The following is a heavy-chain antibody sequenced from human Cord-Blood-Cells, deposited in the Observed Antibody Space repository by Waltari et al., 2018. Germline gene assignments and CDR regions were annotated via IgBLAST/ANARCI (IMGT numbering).Heavy chain of an antibody. V-gene: IGHV4-4*07. Sequence: QVQLQESGPGLVKPSETLSLTCTVSGGSISSYYWSWIRQPAGKGLEWIGRIYTSGSTNYNPALKSRVTMSVDTSKNQFSLKLSSVTAADTAVYYCARDARTCSSTSCYTYYFDYWGQGTLVTVSS. J-gene: IGHJ4*02. CDR2: IYTSGST. D-gene: IGHD2-2*02. CDR3: ARDARTCSSTSCYTYYFDY. CDR1: GGSISSYY.